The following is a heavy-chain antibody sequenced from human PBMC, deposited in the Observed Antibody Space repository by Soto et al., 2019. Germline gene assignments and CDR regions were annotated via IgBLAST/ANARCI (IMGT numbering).Heavy chain of an antibody. Sequence: SETLSLTCTVSGGSISSYYWSWIRQPPGKGLEWIGSISYSGGTNYNPSLKTRLTISLDTSKKQFSLKLRSLTAADTAVYYCARDVLGYCSSTSCFYGLDVWGQGTTVT. CDR3: ARDVLGYCSSTSCFYGLDV. CDR2: ISYSGGT. D-gene: IGHD2-2*01. J-gene: IGHJ6*02. CDR1: GGSISSYY. V-gene: IGHV4-59*13.